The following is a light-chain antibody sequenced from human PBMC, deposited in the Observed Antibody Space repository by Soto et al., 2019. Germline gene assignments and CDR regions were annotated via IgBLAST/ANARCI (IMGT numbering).Light chain of an antibody. CDR2: GAS. Sequence: EIVLTQSPGTLSLSPGERATLSCRASQSVSSSYLAWYQQKPGQAPRLLIYGASSRATGVPDRFSGSGSGPDFTLTISRLEPEDFAVYYCQQYGSSPWTSGQGTKVDIK. J-gene: IGKJ1*01. V-gene: IGKV3-20*01. CDR1: QSVSSSY. CDR3: QQYGSSPWT.